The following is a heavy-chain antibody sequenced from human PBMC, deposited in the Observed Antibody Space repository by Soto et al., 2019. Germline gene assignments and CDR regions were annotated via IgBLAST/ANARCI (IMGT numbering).Heavy chain of an antibody. CDR2: ISATGST. CDR3: AKVSNKWAVAQRGYFDY. D-gene: IGHD6-19*01. V-gene: IGHV3-23*01. CDR1: EFTLSNYA. Sequence: PDRSLRLSCNAFEFTLSNYAMSWIRQTPGKGLEWVSTISATGSTLYADSVKGRFTISRDNSKNTVYLQMNFLRAEDTAVYYCAKVSNKWAVAQRGYFDYWGQGTLVTVSS. J-gene: IGHJ4*02.